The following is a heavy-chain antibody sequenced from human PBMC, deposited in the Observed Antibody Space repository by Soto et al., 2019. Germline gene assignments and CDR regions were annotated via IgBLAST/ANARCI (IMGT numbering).Heavy chain of an antibody. D-gene: IGHD6-19*01. J-gene: IGHJ4*02. Sequence: GASVKVSCKASGGTFSSYAISWVRQAPGQGLEWMGGIIPIFGTANYAQKFQGRVTITADESTSTAYMELSSVTATDTAVYYCARHVNLPLAGTGFDSWGRGTLVTVSS. V-gene: IGHV1-69*13. CDR2: IIPIFGTA. CDR1: GGTFSSYA. CDR3: ARHVNLPLAGTGFDS.